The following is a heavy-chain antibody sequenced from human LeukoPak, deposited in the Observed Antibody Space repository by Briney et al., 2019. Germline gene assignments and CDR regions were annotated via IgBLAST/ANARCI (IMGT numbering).Heavy chain of an antibody. Sequence: ASVKVSCKASGYTFTGYYMHWVRRAPGQGLEWMGWINPNSGGTNYAQKFQGRVTMTRDTSISTAYMELSRRRSDDTAVYYCARAPYCSSTSCYWFYNWFDPWGQGTLVTVSS. CDR3: ARAPYCSSTSCYWFYNWFDP. V-gene: IGHV1-2*02. J-gene: IGHJ5*02. CDR1: GYTFTGYY. CDR2: INPNSGGT. D-gene: IGHD2-2*01.